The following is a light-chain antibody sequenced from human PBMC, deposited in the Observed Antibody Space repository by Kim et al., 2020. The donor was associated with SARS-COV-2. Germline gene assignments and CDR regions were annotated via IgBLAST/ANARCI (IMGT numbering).Light chain of an antibody. V-gene: IGLV4-60*03. Sequence: SVHLTYSLCSRHRNYILACHQTQPGKAPRYLIKLDGSGSYNKGNGVPDRFSGSSSGADRYLTIPELQSEDEADYYCETWDSNTWVFGGGTQLTVL. J-gene: IGLJ3*02. CDR2: LDGSGSY. CDR1: SRHRNYI. CDR3: ETWDSNTWV.